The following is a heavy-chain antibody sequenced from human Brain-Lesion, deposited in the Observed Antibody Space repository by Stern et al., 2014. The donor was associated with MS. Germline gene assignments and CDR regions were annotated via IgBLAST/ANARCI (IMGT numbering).Heavy chain of an antibody. J-gene: IGHJ4*02. CDR1: GGSISSGSDY. CDR3: ASGYRIFDY. D-gene: IGHD5-18*01. CDR2: IHASGSA. V-gene: IGHV4-61*02. Sequence: VQLVESGPGLVKPSQTLSLTCTVSGGSISSGSDYWSWIRQPVGKGLEWIGRIHASGSAFYTPSLKRRVPISTDTSMNQFSLELNSATAADTAIYYCASGYRIFDYWGQGILVTVSS.